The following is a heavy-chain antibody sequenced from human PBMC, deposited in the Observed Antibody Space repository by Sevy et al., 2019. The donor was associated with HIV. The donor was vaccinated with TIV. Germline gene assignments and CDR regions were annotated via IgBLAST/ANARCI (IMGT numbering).Heavy chain of an antibody. CDR2: IIPIFRTA. CDR1: GGTFSSYA. Sequence: VKVSCKASGGTFSSYAISWVRQAPRQGLERRGGIIPIFRTANYAQKFQGRVTITADESTSTAYMELSSLRSEATAVYYCARSWFRELYGYNWFDPWGQGTLVLVSS. V-gene: IGHV1-69*13. J-gene: IGHJ5*02. CDR3: ARSWFRELYGYNWFDP. D-gene: IGHD3-10*01.